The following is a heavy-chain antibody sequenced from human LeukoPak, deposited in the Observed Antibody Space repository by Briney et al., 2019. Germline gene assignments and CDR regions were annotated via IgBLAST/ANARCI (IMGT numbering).Heavy chain of an antibody. J-gene: IGHJ3*02. V-gene: IGHV3-21*04. D-gene: IGHD3-22*01. Sequence: PGGSLRLSCAASGFTFSSYSMNWVRQAPGKGLEWVSSISSSSSYIYYADSVKGRFTISRDNAKNSLYLQMNSLRAEDTAVYYCARAPLSDYYDSSGYDDAFDIWGQGTMVTVSS. CDR1: GFTFSSYS. CDR2: ISSSSSYI. CDR3: ARAPLSDYYDSSGYDDAFDI.